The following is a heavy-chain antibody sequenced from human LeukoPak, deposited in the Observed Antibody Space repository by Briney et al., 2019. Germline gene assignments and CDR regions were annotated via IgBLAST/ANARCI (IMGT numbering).Heavy chain of an antibody. CDR3: ARVITATVYY. J-gene: IGHJ4*02. CDR2: ISGSGGGT. Sequence: PGGSLRLSCAASGFTFSSYAMTWVRQAPGKGLGWVSTISGSGGGTYYADSVKGRFTISRDNSKNTLYLQMNSLRADDTAIYYCARVITATVYYWGQGTLVTVSS. CDR1: GFTFSSYA. V-gene: IGHV3-23*01. D-gene: IGHD1-20*01.